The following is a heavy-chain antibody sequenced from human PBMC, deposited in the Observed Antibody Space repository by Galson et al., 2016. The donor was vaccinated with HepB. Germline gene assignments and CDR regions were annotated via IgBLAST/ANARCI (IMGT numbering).Heavy chain of an antibody. J-gene: IGHJ3*02. Sequence: SVKVSCKASGGSFSSYTLSWVRQAPGHGLEWMGRIIPILGVATYAQNFQGRVTMTADKSTSTVYMEVNSLRFDDAAVYYCAHLDTQRYYGSGTDDASDIWGQGTMVTVSS. CDR1: GGSFSSYT. D-gene: IGHD3-10*01. CDR3: AHLDTQRYYGSGTDDASDI. CDR2: IIPILGVA. V-gene: IGHV1-69*02.